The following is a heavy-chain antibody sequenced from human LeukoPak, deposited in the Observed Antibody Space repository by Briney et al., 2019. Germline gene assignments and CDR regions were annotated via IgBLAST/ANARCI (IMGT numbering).Heavy chain of an antibody. CDR2: INHSGRT. V-gene: IGHV4-34*01. CDR3: ALAIGVVTIDAFDI. Sequence: SETLSLTCAVYGGSFSGYYWSWIRQPPGKGLEWIGEINHSGRTNYNPSLKSRVTISVDTSKNQFSLKLSSVTAADTAVYYCALAIGVVTIDAFDIWGQGTMVTVSS. D-gene: IGHD3-3*01. J-gene: IGHJ3*02. CDR1: GGSFSGYY.